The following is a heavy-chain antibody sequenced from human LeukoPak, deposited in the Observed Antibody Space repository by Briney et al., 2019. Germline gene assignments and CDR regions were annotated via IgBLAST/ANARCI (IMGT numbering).Heavy chain of an antibody. V-gene: IGHV3-21*01. Sequence: GGSLRLSCAASGFTFSSYSMNWVCQAPGKGLEWVSSISSSSSYIYYADSVKGRFTISRDNAKNSLYLQMNSLRAEDTAVYYCARDESSRYYYDSSGYCIYWGQGTLVTVSS. CDR2: ISSSSSYI. D-gene: IGHD3-22*01. J-gene: IGHJ4*02. CDR1: GFTFSSYS. CDR3: ARDESSRYYYDSSGYCIY.